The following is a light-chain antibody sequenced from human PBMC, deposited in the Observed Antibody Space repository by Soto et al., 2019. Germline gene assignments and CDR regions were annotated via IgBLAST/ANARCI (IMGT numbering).Light chain of an antibody. Sequence: EIVLTQSPGTLSVSPGERATLSCRASQSLNSNSLAWYQQKPGQAPRLLIYNAYNRASGIPDRFSGSGSGTDFTLTISRLEPEDFVVYHCQQYVGSPRTFGQGTKVEVK. CDR3: QQYVGSPRT. CDR2: NAY. J-gene: IGKJ1*01. V-gene: IGKV3-20*01. CDR1: QSLNSNS.